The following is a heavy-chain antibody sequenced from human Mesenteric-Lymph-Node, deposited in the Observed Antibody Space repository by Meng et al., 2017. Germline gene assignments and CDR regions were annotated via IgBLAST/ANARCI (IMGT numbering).Heavy chain of an antibody. V-gene: IGHV3-11*04. J-gene: IGHJ5*02. D-gene: IGHD2/OR15-2a*01. CDR3: ARDHGFLNWFDP. CDR2: ISPTGGSL. CDR1: GFTFSDYY. Sequence: GESGGGLVKAGGSRRLSCAASGFTFSDYYMTWIRQPPGQGLEWIASISPTGGSLYYADSVKGRFSISRDNAKSSLSLQMNSLRVEDTAVYYCARDHGFLNWFDPWGQGTLVTVSS.